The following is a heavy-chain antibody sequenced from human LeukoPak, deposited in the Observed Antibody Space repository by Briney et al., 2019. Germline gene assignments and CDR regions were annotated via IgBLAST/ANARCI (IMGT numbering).Heavy chain of an antibody. Sequence: GASVKVSCKASGYTFTSYGISWVRQAPGQGLEWMGWISAYNGNTNYAQKLQGRVTMTTDTSTSTAYMELRSLRSDDTAVYYSAFSRYYLQGSYYYMDVWGKGTTVTVSS. CDR3: AFSRYYLQGSYYYMDV. D-gene: IGHD2/OR15-2a*01. CDR1: GYTFTSYG. V-gene: IGHV1-18*01. J-gene: IGHJ6*03. CDR2: ISAYNGNT.